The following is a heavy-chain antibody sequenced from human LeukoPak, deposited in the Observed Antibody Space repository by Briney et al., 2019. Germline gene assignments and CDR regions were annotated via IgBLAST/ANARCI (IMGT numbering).Heavy chain of an antibody. V-gene: IGHV3-23*01. CDR3: AKDRSSRYDFWSGPFSHYYYYYMDV. Sequence: GGSLRLSCAASGFTFSSYAMSWVRQAPGKGLEWVSAISGGSADYAYSVKGRFSISIDNSKNTLYLQMNSLRAEDTAVYYCAKDRSSRYDFWSGPFSHYYYYYMDVWGKGTTVTVSS. CDR2: ISGGSA. D-gene: IGHD3-3*01. J-gene: IGHJ6*03. CDR1: GFTFSSYA.